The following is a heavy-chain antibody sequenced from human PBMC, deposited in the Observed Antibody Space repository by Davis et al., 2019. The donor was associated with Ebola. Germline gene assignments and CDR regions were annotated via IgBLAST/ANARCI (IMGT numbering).Heavy chain of an antibody. D-gene: IGHD5-24*01. Sequence: GESLKISCAASGFTFSSYSMNWVRQAPGKGLEWVSSISSSSSYIYYADSVKGRFTISRDNAKNSLYLQMNSLRAEDTAVYYCARVSNSYGMDVWGQGTTVTVSS. CDR1: GFTFSSYS. J-gene: IGHJ6*02. CDR3: ARVSNSYGMDV. CDR2: ISSSSSYI. V-gene: IGHV3-21*04.